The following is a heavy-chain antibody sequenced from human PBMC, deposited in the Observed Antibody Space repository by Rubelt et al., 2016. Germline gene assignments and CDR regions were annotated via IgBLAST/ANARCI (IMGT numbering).Heavy chain of an antibody. CDR3: ARGDASDY. CDR1: GFTFRNHG. J-gene: IGHJ4*02. Sequence: QVQLVESGGGVVQPGRPLRLSCATSGFTFRNHGMHWVRQAPGKGLEWVSIISGSGDSTYYADSVKGRFTISRDNSKNTLYRQMNSLGAEDTAVYYCARGDASDYWGQGTLVTVSS. CDR2: ISGSGDST. V-gene: IGHV3-NL1*01.